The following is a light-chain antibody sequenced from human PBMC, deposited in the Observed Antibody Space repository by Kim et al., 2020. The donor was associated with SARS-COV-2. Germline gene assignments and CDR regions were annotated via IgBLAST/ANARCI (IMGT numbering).Light chain of an antibody. CDR2: EVS. CDR3: SSYAGSNNLV. CDR1: RSDVGGYNY. V-gene: IGLV2-8*01. J-gene: IGLJ3*02. Sequence: GQSCTISCTGTRSDVGGYNYVSWYQQHPGKAPKLMIYEVSKRPSGVPDRFSGSKSGNTASLTVSGLQAEDEADYYCSSYAGSNNLVFGGGTKLTVL.